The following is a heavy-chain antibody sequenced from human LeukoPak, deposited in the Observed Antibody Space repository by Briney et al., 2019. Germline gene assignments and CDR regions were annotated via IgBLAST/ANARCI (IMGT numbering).Heavy chain of an antibody. CDR3: ARDVRGSYRNYYYYYMDV. J-gene: IGHJ6*03. CDR2: ISSSSSYI. Sequence: GGSERLSCAASGFTFSSYSMNWFRQAPGKGLEWVSSISSSSSYIYYADSVKGRFTISRDNAKNSLYLQMNSLRAEDTAVYYCARDVRGSYRNYYYYYMDVWGKGTMVTISS. V-gene: IGHV3-21*01. D-gene: IGHD1-26*01. CDR1: GFTFSSYS.